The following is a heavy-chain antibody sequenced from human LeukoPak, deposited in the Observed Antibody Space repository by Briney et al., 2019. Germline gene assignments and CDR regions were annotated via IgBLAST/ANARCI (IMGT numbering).Heavy chain of an antibody. J-gene: IGHJ4*02. D-gene: IGHD3-3*01. CDR1: GGSTSNYF. CDR3: ARDPEGHGYYFDY. CDR2: IHTSGST. V-gene: IGHV4-4*07. Sequence: SETLSLTCTVSGGSTSNYFCTWLRQSAGKGLEWIGRIHTSGSTNYNPSLKSRVSISVDTSKNQFSLKLSSVTAADTAVYYCARDPEGHGYYFDYWGQGALVTVSS.